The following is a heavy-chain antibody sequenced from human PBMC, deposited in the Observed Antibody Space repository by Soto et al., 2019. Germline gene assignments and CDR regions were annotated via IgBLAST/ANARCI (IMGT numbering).Heavy chain of an antibody. J-gene: IGHJ4*02. CDR2: IYYSGST. CDR1: GGSISSGGYH. CDR3: ARTPDH. D-gene: IGHD2-15*01. V-gene: IGHV4-31*03. Sequence: QVQLQESGPGLVKPSQTLSLTCTVSGGSISSGGYHWSWIRQHRRKGLEWIGYIYYSGSTYYKPSLKSRVTISVDTSKNQFSLKLSSVTGADTALYYCARTPDHWGQGTLVTVSS.